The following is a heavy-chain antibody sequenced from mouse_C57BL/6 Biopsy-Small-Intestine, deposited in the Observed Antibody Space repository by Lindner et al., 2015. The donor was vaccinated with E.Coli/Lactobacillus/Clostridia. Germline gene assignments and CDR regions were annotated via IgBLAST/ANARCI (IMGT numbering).Heavy chain of an antibody. CDR2: INPSTGGT. CDR3: ARSYYDYLDY. J-gene: IGHJ2*01. Sequence: VQLQESGPELVKPGASVKISCEASGYSFTGYYMNWVKQSPEKSLEWIGEINPSTGGTTYNQKFKAKATVTVDKSSSTAYMQLKSLTSEDSAVYYCARSYYDYLDYWGQGTTLSVSS. CDR1: GYSFTGYY. D-gene: IGHD2-4*01. V-gene: IGHV1-42*01.